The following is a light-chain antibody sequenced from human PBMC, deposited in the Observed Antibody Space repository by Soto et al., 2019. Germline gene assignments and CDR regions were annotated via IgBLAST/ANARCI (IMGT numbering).Light chain of an antibody. CDR1: QSFNSIY. J-gene: IGKJ4*01. V-gene: IGKV3D-20*01. CDR3: QQYGSSPLT. CDR2: DAS. Sequence: EIVLTQSPGTLSLSPGERATLSCRASQSFNSIYLAWYQQKPGLAPRLLIYDASSRATGIPDRFSGSGSGTDFTLTISRLEPEDFAVYYCQQYGSSPLTFGGGTKVDI.